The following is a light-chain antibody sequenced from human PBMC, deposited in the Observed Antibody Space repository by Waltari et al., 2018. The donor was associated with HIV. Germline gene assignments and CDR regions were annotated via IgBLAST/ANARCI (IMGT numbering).Light chain of an antibody. CDR3: QQYNNWPPLT. V-gene: IGKV3-15*01. Sequence: MTQSPSTLSVSPGERATLPCRASQSVSSNLAWYQQKPGQAPRLLIYGASTRATGIPARFSGSGSGTEFTLTISSLQSEDFAVYYCQQYNNWPPLTFGGGTKVEIK. CDR1: QSVSSN. CDR2: GAS. J-gene: IGKJ4*01.